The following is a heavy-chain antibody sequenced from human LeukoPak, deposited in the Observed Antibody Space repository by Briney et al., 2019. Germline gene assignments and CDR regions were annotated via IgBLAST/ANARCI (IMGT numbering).Heavy chain of an antibody. J-gene: IGHJ4*02. CDR2: INHSGSA. CDR1: GGSFSGYY. Sequence: SETLSLTCAVYGGSFSGYYWSWIRQPPGKGLEWIGEINHSGSANYNPSLKSRVTISVDTSKNQFSLKLSSVTAADTAVYYCARGGPFDYWGQGTLVTVSS. V-gene: IGHV4-34*01. CDR3: ARGGPFDY.